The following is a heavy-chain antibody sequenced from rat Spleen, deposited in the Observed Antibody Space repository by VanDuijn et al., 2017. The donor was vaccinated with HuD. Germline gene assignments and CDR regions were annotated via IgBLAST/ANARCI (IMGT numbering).Heavy chain of an antibody. CDR3: VRQGYLRDWYFDF. Sequence: EVQLVESGGGLVQPGRSMKLSCAASGLSFSNYYMAWVRQAPTKGLEWVASISYDGSTTYYRDSVKGRFTISRDDGKSTLYPEMDSLRSEDMATYYCVRQGYLRDWYFDFWGPGTMVTVSS. J-gene: IGHJ1*01. D-gene: IGHD2-5*01. CDR2: ISYDGSTT. V-gene: IGHV5-25*01. CDR1: GLSFSNYY.